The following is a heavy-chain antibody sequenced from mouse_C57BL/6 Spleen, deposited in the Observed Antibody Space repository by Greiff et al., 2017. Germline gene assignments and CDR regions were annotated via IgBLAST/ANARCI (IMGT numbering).Heavy chain of an antibody. CDR1: GYTFTSYW. V-gene: IGHV1-64*01. CDR2: IHPNSGST. D-gene: IGHD4-1*01. CDR3: ARSNWEGY. Sequence: LVESGAELVKPGASVKLSCKASGYTFTSYWMHWVKQRPGQGLEWIGMIHPNSGSTNYNEKFKSKATLTVDKSSSTAYMQLSSLTSEDSAVYYCARSNWEGYWGQGTTLTVSS. J-gene: IGHJ2*01.